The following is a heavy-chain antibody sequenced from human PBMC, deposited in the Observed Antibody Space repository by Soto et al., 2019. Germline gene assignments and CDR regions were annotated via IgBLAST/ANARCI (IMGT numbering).Heavy chain of an antibody. V-gene: IGHV3-33*01. CDR2: IWYDGSNK. Sequence: GGSLRLSCAASGFTFSSYGMHWVRQAPGKGLEWVAVIWYDGSNKYYADSVKGRFTISRDNSKNTLYLQMNSLRAEDTAVYYCAREATTRGYSYGYQPYYYYGMDVWGQGTTVTSP. CDR1: GFTFSSYG. CDR3: AREATTRGYSYGYQPYYYYGMDV. J-gene: IGHJ6*02. D-gene: IGHD5-18*01.